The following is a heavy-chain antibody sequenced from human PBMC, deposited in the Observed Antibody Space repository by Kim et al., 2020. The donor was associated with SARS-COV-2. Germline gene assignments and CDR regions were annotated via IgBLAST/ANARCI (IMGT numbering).Heavy chain of an antibody. V-gene: IGHV3-13*01. D-gene: IGHD6-19*01. CDR1: GFTFSSYD. Sequence: GGSLRLSCAASGFTFSSYDMHWVRQATGKGLEWVSAIGTAGDTYYPGSVKGRFTISRENAKNSLYLQMNSLRAGDTAVYYCVTGLSYSSGWSIDWYFDLWGRGTLVTVSS. CDR2: IGTAGDT. J-gene: IGHJ2*01. CDR3: VTGLSYSSGWSIDWYFDL.